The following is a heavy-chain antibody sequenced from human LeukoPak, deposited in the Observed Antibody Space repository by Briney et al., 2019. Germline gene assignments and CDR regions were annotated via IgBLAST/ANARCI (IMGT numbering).Heavy chain of an antibody. Sequence: SETLSLTCAVYGGSFSGYYWSWIRQPPGKGLEWIGEINHSGSTNYNPSLKSRVTISVDTSKNQFSLKLSSVTAADTAVYHCARAEYILYYFDYWGQGTLVTVSS. D-gene: IGHD6-6*01. CDR1: GGSFSGYY. V-gene: IGHV4-34*01. CDR3: ARAEYILYYFDY. CDR2: INHSGST. J-gene: IGHJ4*02.